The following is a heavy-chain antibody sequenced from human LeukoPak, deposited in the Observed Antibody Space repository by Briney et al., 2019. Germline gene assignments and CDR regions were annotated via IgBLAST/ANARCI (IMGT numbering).Heavy chain of an antibody. CDR1: GFTFSSNG. V-gene: IGHV3-53*01. D-gene: IGHD3-10*01. Sequence: PGGSLRLSCAASGFTFSSNGMHWVRQAPGKGLEWVSVIYSGGSTYYADSVKGRFTISRDNSKNTLYLQMNSLRAEDTAVYYCASGSGSYRTPYYYMDVWGKGTTVTVSS. CDR3: ASGSGSYRTPYYYMDV. CDR2: IYSGGST. J-gene: IGHJ6*03.